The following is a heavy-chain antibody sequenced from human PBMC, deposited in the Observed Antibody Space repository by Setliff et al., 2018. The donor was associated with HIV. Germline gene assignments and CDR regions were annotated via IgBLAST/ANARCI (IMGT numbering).Heavy chain of an antibody. Sequence: ASVKVSCKASGYTFTSYHMYWVRQAPGQGLEWMGAINPSCGSTRYAQKFQDRLTMTRETSTSTVYMELSSLTSEDTAVYYCARDLSITNPYDDILTGPGVYWGQGTLVTVSS. J-gene: IGHJ4*02. CDR1: GYTFTSYH. CDR2: INPSCGST. D-gene: IGHD3-9*01. V-gene: IGHV1-46*01. CDR3: ARDLSITNPYDDILTGPGVY.